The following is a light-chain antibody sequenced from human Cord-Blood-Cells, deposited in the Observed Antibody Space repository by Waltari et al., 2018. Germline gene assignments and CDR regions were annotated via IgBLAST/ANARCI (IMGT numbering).Light chain of an antibody. Sequence: DIQMTQYPTSLFDSVGERVTITCRASQSISSYLHWYQLKPGKAPKLLIYAASSLQSVVPSIVSVSGSETEFTLTISSLQPEEFATYYCQQSYSTPYTFGQGTKLEIK. CDR1: QSISSY. CDR2: AAS. CDR3: QQSYSTPYT. V-gene: IGKV1-39*01. J-gene: IGKJ2*01.